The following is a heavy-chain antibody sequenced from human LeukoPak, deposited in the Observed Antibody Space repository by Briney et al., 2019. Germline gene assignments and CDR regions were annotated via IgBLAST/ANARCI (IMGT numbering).Heavy chain of an antibody. V-gene: IGHV4-59*01. CDR2: IYHSGNT. D-gene: IGHD6-13*01. CDR3: AREEGIAAAGALEY. CDR1: GDSITDYY. Sequence: SETLSLTCNVSGDSITDYYWSWIRQPPGKGLEWIGFIYHSGNTNYNPSLASRVTLSLDTSKTQLSLRLTAVTAADTAVYYYAREEGIAAAGALEYWGQGILVTVSS. J-gene: IGHJ4*02.